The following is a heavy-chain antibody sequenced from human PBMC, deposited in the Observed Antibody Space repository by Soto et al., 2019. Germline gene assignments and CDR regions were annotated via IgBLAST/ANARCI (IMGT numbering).Heavy chain of an antibody. V-gene: IGHV3-23*01. D-gene: IGHD3-3*01. J-gene: IGHJ4*02. CDR3: AKGWSSSAWDSHYFDS. CDR1: GFTFSNYA. CDR2: VSGSGGAA. Sequence: EVQLLESGGGLVQPGGSLRLSCAASGFTFSNYAMRWVRQAPGKGLEWVAAVSGSGGAAYYADSVKGRFTISRDNAKNTMSLAMNSLRADDSAVYYCAKGWSSSAWDSHYFDSWGQGIRVTVS.